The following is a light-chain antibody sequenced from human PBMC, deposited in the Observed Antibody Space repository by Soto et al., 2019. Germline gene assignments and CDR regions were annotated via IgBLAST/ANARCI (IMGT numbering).Light chain of an antibody. V-gene: IGLV1-44*01. CDR3: AAWDDSLNGQVV. CDR1: SYNIGSNT. CDR2: NNN. J-gene: IGLJ2*01. Sequence: QSVLTQPPSASGTPGQRVTISCSGSSYNIGSNTVNWYQQLPGTAPQLLIFNNNQRPSGVPDRFSGSKSGTSASLAISGLQSDDEADYYCAAWDDSLNGQVVFGGGTKLTVL.